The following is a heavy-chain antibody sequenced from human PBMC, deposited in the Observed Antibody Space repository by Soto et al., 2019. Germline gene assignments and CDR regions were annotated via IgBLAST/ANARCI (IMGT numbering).Heavy chain of an antibody. Sequence: SETLSLTCTVSGVSTSSYYWSWIRQPPGKGLEWIGEINHSGSTNYNPSLKSRVTISVDTSKNQFSLKLSFVTAADTAVYYCARVSGIYYYGMDVWGQGTTVTVSS. V-gene: IGHV4-34*01. D-gene: IGHD3-10*01. CDR2: INHSGST. CDR3: ARVSGIYYYGMDV. J-gene: IGHJ6*02. CDR1: GVSTSSYY.